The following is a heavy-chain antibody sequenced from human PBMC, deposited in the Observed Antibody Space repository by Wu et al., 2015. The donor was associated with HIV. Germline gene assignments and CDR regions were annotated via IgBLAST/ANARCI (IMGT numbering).Heavy chain of an antibody. Sequence: QVXLVQSGAEVKKPGASIKVSCKASGYTFSSYDINWVRQATGQGLEWMGWMNPKTGNTGYAQKFQGRVTMTRNTSIRTAYMELSSLRSEDTAVYYCARQRVYTSGWYIYDFWGQGTLVTVSS. D-gene: IGHD6-19*01. CDR1: GYTFSSYD. CDR3: ARQRVYTSGWYIYDF. V-gene: IGHV1-8*01. J-gene: IGHJ4*02. CDR2: MNPKTGNT.